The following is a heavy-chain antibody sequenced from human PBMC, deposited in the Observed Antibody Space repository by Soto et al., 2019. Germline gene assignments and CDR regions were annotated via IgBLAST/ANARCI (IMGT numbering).Heavy chain of an antibody. Sequence: SVKVSCKASGGTFSTYAISWVRQAPGQGLEWMGGFIPMFGTAKYAQSFQGRVTITADESTSTAYMELSSLRSEDTAVYYCTKGVTSNYYYFYAVDVWGQGTTVTVSS. J-gene: IGHJ6*02. CDR1: GGTFSTYA. CDR3: TKGVTSNYYYFYAVDV. V-gene: IGHV1-69*13. CDR2: FIPMFGTA. D-gene: IGHD4-17*01.